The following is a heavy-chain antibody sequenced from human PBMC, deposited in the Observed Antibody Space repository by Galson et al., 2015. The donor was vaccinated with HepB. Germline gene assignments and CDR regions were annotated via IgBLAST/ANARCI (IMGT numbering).Heavy chain of an antibody. V-gene: IGHV1-69*04. D-gene: IGHD2-21*02. J-gene: IGHJ4*02. Sequence: SVKVSCKASGGTFSSYTISWVRQAPGQGLEWMGRIIPILGIANYAQKFQGRVTITADKSTSTAYMELSSLRSDDTAVYYCAREVELTFHFDYWGQGTLVTVSS. CDR1: GGTFSSYT. CDR2: IIPILGIA. CDR3: AREVELTFHFDY.